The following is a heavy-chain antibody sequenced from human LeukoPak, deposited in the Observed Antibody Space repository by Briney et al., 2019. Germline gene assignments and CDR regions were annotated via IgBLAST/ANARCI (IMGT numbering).Heavy chain of an antibody. CDR2: INPNSGGT. CDR3: ARDANYYDSSGPAPH. D-gene: IGHD3-22*01. CDR1: GYTFTSYY. V-gene: IGHV1-2*02. J-gene: IGHJ4*02. Sequence: ASVKVSCKASGYTFTSYYMHWVRQAPGQGLEWMGWINPNSGGTNYAQKFQGRVTMTRDTSNSTAYMELSRLRSDDTAVYYCARDANYYDSSGPAPHWDQGTLVTVSS.